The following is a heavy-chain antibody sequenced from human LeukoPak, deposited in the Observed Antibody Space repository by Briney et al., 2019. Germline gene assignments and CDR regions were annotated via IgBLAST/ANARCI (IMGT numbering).Heavy chain of an antibody. CDR3: ARGRRRYSGSSNFDY. CDR1: GVSISTYY. Sequence: PSETLSLTCTVSGVSISTYYWSWIRQPAGQRLEWIGRISSSENTNYNPSLKSRVTMSVDTSKNQFSLKLSSVTAADTAVYYCARGRRRYSGSSNFDYWGQGTLVTVSS. V-gene: IGHV4-4*07. J-gene: IGHJ4*02. D-gene: IGHD1-26*01. CDR2: ISSSENT.